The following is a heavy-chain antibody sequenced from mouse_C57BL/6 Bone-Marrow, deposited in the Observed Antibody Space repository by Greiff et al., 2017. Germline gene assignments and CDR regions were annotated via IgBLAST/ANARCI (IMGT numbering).Heavy chain of an antibody. J-gene: IGHJ1*03. V-gene: IGHV1-49*01. CDR3: ARGRYYGSPWSFDG. CDR2: FTMYSDAT. Sequence: QVQLQQSGAELVRPGSSVKLSCTDSYFAFMASAMHWVKQRPGHGLEWIGSFTMYSDATEYSANFKGKATLTANTSSSTAYMELSSLTSEDSAVYYCARGRYYGSPWSFDGWGTWTTVTVSS. CDR1: YFAFMASA. D-gene: IGHD1-1*01.